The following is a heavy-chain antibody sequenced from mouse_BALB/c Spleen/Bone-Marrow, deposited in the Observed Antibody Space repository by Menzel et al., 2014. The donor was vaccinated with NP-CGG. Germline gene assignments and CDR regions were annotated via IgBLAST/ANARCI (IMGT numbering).Heavy chain of an antibody. CDR1: GYTFTSYY. J-gene: IGHJ2*01. D-gene: IGHD2-1*01. CDR2: INPSNGGT. CDR3: TRWYYGNYFDY. Sequence: QVHVKQSGAELVKPGASVKLSCKASGYTFTSYYMYWVKQRPGQGLEWIGEINPSNGGTNFNEKFKSKATLTVDKSSSTAYMQPSSLTSEDSTVYYCTRWYYGNYFDYWGQGTTLTVSS. V-gene: IGHV1S81*02.